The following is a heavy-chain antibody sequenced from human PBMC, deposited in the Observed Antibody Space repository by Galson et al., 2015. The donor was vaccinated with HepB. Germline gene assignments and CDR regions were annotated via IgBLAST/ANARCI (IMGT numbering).Heavy chain of an antibody. J-gene: IGHJ1*01. V-gene: IGHV3-30*18. CDR2: ISYDGSNK. CDR3: AKEGTVRRRAEYFQH. CDR1: GFTFSSYG. Sequence: SLRLSCAASGFTFSSYGMHWVRQAPGKGLEWVAVISYDGSNKYYADSVKGRFTISRDNSKNTLYLQMNSLRAEDTAVYYCAKEGTVRRRAEYFQHWGQGTLVTVSS. D-gene: IGHD1-1*01.